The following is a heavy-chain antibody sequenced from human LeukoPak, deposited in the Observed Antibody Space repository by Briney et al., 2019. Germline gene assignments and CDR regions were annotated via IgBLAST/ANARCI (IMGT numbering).Heavy chain of an antibody. CDR3: AKVVELATLTGDSYTYSYHMDV. V-gene: IGHV5-51*01. CDR2: IYPGDSDT. CDR1: RYRFSTYW. Sequence: GESLKISFQGSRYRFSTYWIGWVRPMPGKGLEWMGFIYPGDSDTRYSPSFQGQVTISADKYISSAYLQWSSLKASDTAMYYCAKVVELATLTGDSYTYSYHMDVWGKGTAVTVSS. J-gene: IGHJ6*03. D-gene: IGHD5-24*01.